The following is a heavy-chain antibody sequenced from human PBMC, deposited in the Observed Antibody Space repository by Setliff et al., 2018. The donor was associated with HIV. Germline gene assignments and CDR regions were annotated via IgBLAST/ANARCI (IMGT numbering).Heavy chain of an antibody. CDR1: GFSFTNYG. Sequence: GGSLRLSCAASGFSFTNYGMTWVRQAPGKGLEWVSAISGSGGSTYYADSVKGRFTISRDNSKNTLYLQMNSLRAEDTAVYYCAKDSTSHTQHTDYWGQGTLVTVSS. V-gene: IGHV3-23*01. J-gene: IGHJ4*02. CDR3: AKDSTSHTQHTDY. CDR2: ISGSGGST.